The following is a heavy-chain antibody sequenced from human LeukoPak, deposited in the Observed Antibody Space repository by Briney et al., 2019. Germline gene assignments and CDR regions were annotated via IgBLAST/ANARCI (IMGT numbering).Heavy chain of an antibody. CDR3: AKGRGPTPLGDAGADV. J-gene: IGHJ6*04. CDR1: VCKFNDYG. CDR2: VCFDNSNE. Sequence: PGWSLTLSCTASVCKFNDYGMYWLRLPPHKGPEWVALVCFDNSNEHYPYSVKGRFFISRNNDENTLFLHMNSLTVEDTAVYYCAKGRGPTPLGDAGADVWGKGTAVTVSA. V-gene: IGHV3-33*06. D-gene: IGHD1-26*01.